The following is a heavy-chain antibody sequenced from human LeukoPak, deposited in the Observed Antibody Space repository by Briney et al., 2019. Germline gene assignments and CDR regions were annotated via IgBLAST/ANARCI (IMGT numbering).Heavy chain of an antibody. CDR1: GYSFTSYW. CDR3: ARHPYSSSWYKWGDFDY. D-gene: IGHD6-13*01. V-gene: IGHV5-51*01. CDR2: IYPGDSDT. J-gene: IGHJ4*02. Sequence: GESLKISCKGSGYSFTSYWIGWVRQMPGKGLEWMGIIYPGDSDTRYSPSFQGQVTISADKSISTAYLQRSSLKASDTAMYYCARHPYSSSWYKWGDFDYWGQGTLVTVSS.